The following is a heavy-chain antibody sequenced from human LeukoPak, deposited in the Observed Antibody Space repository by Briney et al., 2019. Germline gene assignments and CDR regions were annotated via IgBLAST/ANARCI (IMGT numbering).Heavy chain of an antibody. J-gene: IGHJ4*02. CDR3: ARRWNDAFDY. Sequence: SETLSLTCTVSGGSISISNYYWGWIRQPPGKGLEWIGSIYYSGRTYYNPSLKSRVTISVDTSKNQFSLKLSSVTAADTAVYYCARRWNDAFDYWGQGTLVTVSS. V-gene: IGHV4-39*01. CDR1: GGSISISNYY. D-gene: IGHD1-1*01. CDR2: IYYSGRT.